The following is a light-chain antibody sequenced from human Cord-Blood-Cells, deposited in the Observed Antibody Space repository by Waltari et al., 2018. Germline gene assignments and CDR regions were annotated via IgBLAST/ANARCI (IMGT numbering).Light chain of an antibody. CDR1: QSISSY. CDR2: AAS. CDR3: QQSYSTPRWT. J-gene: IGKJ1*01. Sequence: DIQMNQSPSSLSASVGDRVTTPCRASQSISSYLNWYQQKPGKAPKLLIYAASSLQSGVPSRFSGSGSGTDFTLTISSLQPEDFATYYCQQSYSTPRWTFGQGTKVEIK. V-gene: IGKV1-39*01.